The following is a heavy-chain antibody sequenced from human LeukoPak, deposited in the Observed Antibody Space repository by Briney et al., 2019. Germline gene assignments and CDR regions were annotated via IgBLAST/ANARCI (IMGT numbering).Heavy chain of an antibody. Sequence: GASVKVSCKASGYSFTSHYMHWVRQAPGQGLEWMGWINPNSGGTNYAQKFQGRVTMTRDTSISTAYMELSRLRSDDTAVYYCASIYSGYDDFDYWGQGTLVTVSS. CDR3: ASIYSGYDDFDY. D-gene: IGHD5-12*01. CDR1: GYSFTSHY. J-gene: IGHJ4*02. CDR2: INPNSGGT. V-gene: IGHV1-2*02.